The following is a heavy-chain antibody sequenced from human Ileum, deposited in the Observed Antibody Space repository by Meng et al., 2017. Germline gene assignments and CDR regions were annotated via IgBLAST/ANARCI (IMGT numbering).Heavy chain of an antibody. D-gene: IGHD3-22*01. CDR1: CGSLTDYT. V-gene: IGHV4-34*01. CDR3: ARVELCGDTRDSCGLDH. CDR2: NKHGGNT. J-gene: IGHJ4*02. Sequence: QGEHHQGEPGLFGPSVNQPLACAINCGSLTDYTWGSNRQTPGKGVEGNGQNKHGGNTNCSPSLKCRVTLSVSMSMNQYSLKRTVDTAADTVVYDCARVELCGDTRDSCGLDHWGQGTLVTVSS.